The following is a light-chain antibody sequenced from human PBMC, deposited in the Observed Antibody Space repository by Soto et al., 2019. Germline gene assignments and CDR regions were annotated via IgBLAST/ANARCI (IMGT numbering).Light chain of an antibody. CDR1: SSDVGGYNY. CDR3: CSYAGSYTSPYV. V-gene: IGLV2-11*01. Sequence: QSVLTQPRSVSGSPGQSVTISCTGTSSDVGGYNYVSWYQQHPGKAPKLMIYDVSKRPSGVPDRFSGSKSGNTASLTISGLQAEDEAEYYCCSYAGSYTSPYVFGTGTKVTVL. J-gene: IGLJ1*01. CDR2: DVS.